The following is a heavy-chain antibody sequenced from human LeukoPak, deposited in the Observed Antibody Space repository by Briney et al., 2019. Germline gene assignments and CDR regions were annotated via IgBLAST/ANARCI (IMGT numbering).Heavy chain of an antibody. V-gene: IGHV1-2*02. J-gene: IGHJ6*02. Sequence: GASVTVSCKASGYTFTGYYMHWVRQAPGQGLEWMGWINPNSGGTNYAQKFQGRVTMTRDTSISTAYMELSRLRSDDTAVYYCARRAGYYGSGDTYYYGMDVWGQGTTVTVSS. D-gene: IGHD3-10*01. CDR2: INPNSGGT. CDR3: ARRAGYYGSGDTYYYGMDV. CDR1: GYTFTGYY.